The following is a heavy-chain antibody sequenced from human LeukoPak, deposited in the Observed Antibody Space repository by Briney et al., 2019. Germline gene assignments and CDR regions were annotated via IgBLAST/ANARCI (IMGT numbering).Heavy chain of an antibody. CDR3: VRNIYYYDSSGYYGYGMDV. D-gene: IGHD3-22*01. Sequence: GGSLRLSCAASGFTFSNSDMNWVHQAPGKGLEWVSGVSWNGSRTHYADSVKGQFIISRDNSRNTLYLQTNSLRAEDTAVYYCVRNIYYYDSSGYYGYGMDVWGQGTTVTVSS. V-gene: IGHV3-35*02. CDR1: GFTFSNSD. CDR2: VSWNGSRT. J-gene: IGHJ6*02.